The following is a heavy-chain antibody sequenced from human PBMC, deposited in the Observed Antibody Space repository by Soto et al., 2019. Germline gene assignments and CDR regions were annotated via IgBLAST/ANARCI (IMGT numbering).Heavy chain of an antibody. CDR1: GVSISSGGYY. J-gene: IGHJ4*02. Sequence: QVQLQESGPGLVKPSQTLSLTCTVSGVSISSGGYYWSWIRQHPGKGLEWIGYIYYSGSTYYNPSLKSRITISVDTSKNQFSLKLSSVTAADTAVYYCARENGDSSGALDYWGQGTLVTVSS. CDR3: ARENGDSSGALDY. D-gene: IGHD3-22*01. CDR2: IYYSGST. V-gene: IGHV4-31*03.